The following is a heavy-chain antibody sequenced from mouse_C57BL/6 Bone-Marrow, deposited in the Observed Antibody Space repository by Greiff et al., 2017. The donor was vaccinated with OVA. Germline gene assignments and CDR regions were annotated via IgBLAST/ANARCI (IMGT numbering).Heavy chain of an antibody. CDR1: GYTFTDYY. J-gene: IGHJ1*03. D-gene: IGHD1-1*01. Sequence: VQLQQSGPELVKPGASVKISCKASGYTFTDYYMNWVKQSHGKSLEWIGDINPNNGGTSYNQKFKGKATLTVDKSSSTAYMELRSLTSEDSAVYYCARWVFITTVTNFPCYIDVWGTGTTVTVSS. CDR3: ARWVFITTVTNFPCYIDV. V-gene: IGHV1-26*01. CDR2: INPNNGGT.